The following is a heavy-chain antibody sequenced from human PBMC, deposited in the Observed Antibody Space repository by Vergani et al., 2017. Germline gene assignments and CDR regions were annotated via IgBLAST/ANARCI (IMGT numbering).Heavy chain of an antibody. D-gene: IGHD6-6*01. CDR2: ISCNSNSI. Sequence: EVQLEESGGGLVLPGRSLRLSCVASGFTSAGYAMHWVRQAPGKGLEWVSGISCNSNSIGYADSVKGRFTISRDNAKNSLYLQMNSLRAEDTALYYCAKDLGTSSWGGWFDPWGQGTLVTVSS. CDR3: AKDLGTSSWGGWFDP. V-gene: IGHV3-9*02. CDR1: GFTSAGYA. J-gene: IGHJ5*02.